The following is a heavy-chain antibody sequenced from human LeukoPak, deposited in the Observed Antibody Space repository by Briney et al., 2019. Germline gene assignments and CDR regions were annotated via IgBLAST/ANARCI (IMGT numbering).Heavy chain of an antibody. J-gene: IGHJ4*02. V-gene: IGHV3-33*01. D-gene: IGHD2-15*01. Sequence: GGSLRLSCAASGFSFSSYGMHWVRQAPGKGLEWVAVIWHDGRNKYYADPVQGRFTVSRDNSKNTLSLQMDSLRADDTAAYYCARDRGSDDPIDYWGQGTLVTVSS. CDR1: GFSFSSYG. CDR2: IWHDGRNK. CDR3: ARDRGSDDPIDY.